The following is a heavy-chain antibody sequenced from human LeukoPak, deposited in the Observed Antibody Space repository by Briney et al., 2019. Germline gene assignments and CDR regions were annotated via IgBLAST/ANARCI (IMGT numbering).Heavy chain of an antibody. CDR1: GFTFSSYA. J-gene: IGHJ6*02. Sequence: GGSLRLSCAASGFTFSSYAMSWVRQAPGKGLEWVSAISGSGGSTYYADSVKGRFTISRDNSKNTLYLQMNSLRAEDTAVYYCAKETGGYSYVSCYYYGMDVWGQGTTVTVSS. V-gene: IGHV3-23*01. CDR2: ISGSGGST. D-gene: IGHD5-18*01. CDR3: AKETGGYSYVSCYYYGMDV.